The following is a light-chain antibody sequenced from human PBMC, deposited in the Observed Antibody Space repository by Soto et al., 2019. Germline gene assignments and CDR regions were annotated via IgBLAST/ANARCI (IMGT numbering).Light chain of an antibody. J-gene: IGKJ2*01. V-gene: IGKV3-20*01. CDR1: QSVTGNY. Sequence: VVLTQSPGTLSLSPGERATLSCRASQSVTGNYLAWYQQKHGQAPTLLIHDASSRASGVPDRFNGSGSGSDFTLTIPRLQPEDFAGYFCHQYSRSPPPFGQGTKLEIK. CDR3: HQYSRSPPP. CDR2: DAS.